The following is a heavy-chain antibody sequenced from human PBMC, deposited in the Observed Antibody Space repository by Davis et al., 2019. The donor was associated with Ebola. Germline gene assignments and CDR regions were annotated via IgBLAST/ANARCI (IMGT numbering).Heavy chain of an antibody. V-gene: IGHV3-48*02. D-gene: IGHD3-3*01. CDR2: ISSSSSTI. Sequence: PGGSLRLSCAASGFTFSSYSMNWVRQAPGKGLEWVSYISSSSSTIYYADSVKGRFTISRDNAKNSLYLQMNSLRDEDTAVYYRARTYDFWSGYNYGMDVWGQGTTVTVSS. J-gene: IGHJ6*02. CDR1: GFTFSSYS. CDR3: ARTYDFWSGYNYGMDV.